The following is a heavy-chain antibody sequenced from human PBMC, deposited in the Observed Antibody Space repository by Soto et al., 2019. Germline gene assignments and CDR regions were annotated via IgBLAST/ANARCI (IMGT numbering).Heavy chain of an antibody. V-gene: IGHV3-23*01. D-gene: IGHD6-13*01. CDR1: GFTVSSNY. CDR2: ISGSGGST. CDR3: AKIAAAGDALDI. J-gene: IGHJ3*02. Sequence: GGSLRLSCAASGFTVSSNYMSWVRQAPGKGLEWVSAISGSGGSTYYADSVKGRFTISRDNSKNTLYLQMNSLRAEDTAVYYCAKIAAAGDALDIWGQGTMVTVSS.